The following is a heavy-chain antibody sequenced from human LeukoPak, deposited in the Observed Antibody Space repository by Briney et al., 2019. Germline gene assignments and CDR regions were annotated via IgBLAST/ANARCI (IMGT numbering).Heavy chain of an antibody. V-gene: IGHV3-33*01. CDR3: ARDYGGNSLAYVSSVFDY. CDR1: GFTFSSYG. Sequence: GGSLRLSCAASGFTFSSYGMHWVRQAPGKGLEWVAVIWYGGSNKYYADSVKGRFTISRDNSKNTLYLQMNSLRAEDTAVYYCARDYGGNSLAYVSSVFDYWGQGTLVTVSS. D-gene: IGHD4-23*01. CDR2: IWYGGSNK. J-gene: IGHJ4*02.